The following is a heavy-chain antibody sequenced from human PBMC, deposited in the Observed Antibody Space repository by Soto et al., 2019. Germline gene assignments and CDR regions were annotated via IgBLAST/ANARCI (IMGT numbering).Heavy chain of an antibody. CDR2: IRSKAYGGTT. J-gene: IGHJ4*02. Sequence: LRLSCTASGFTFGGYAMSWFRQAPGKGLEWVGFIRSKAYGGTTEYAASVKGRFTISRDDSKSIAYLQMNSLKTEDTPVYYCTRDRDFWSGPPFDYWGQGTLVTVSS. D-gene: IGHD3-3*01. V-gene: IGHV3-49*03. CDR3: TRDRDFWSGPPFDY. CDR1: GFTFGGYA.